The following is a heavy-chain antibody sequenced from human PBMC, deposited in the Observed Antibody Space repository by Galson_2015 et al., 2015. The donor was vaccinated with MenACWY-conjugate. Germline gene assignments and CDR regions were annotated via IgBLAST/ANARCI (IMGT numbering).Heavy chain of an antibody. CDR1: RFTLSCCG. Sequence: SLRLSCAASRFTLSCCGIHWVRHAPGKGLDGLALIRSNGINNYYADSVRGRFTISRDDSRHSLLLHMNSLSVDDTAVYYCARERAAFDAFDIWGQGTMVTVSS. J-gene: IGHJ3*02. D-gene: IGHD3-3*02. CDR2: IRSNGINN. CDR3: ARERAAFDAFDI. V-gene: IGHV3-33*01.